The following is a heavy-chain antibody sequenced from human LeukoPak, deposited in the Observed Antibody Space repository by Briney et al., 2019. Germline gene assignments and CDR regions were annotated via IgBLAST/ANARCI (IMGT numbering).Heavy chain of an antibody. CDR3: VRDLGYNYGLFDY. J-gene: IGHJ4*01. V-gene: IGHV3-48*01. Sequence: GGSLRLSCAASGFTFSTYSMNWVRQAPGKGLEWLSYISGRSDTKYYADSVKGRFFISRDNGKNSLYLQVNSLRTEDTAAYYCVRDLGYNYGLFDYWGHGILVTVSS. CDR2: ISGRSDTK. D-gene: IGHD5-18*01. CDR1: GFTFSTYS.